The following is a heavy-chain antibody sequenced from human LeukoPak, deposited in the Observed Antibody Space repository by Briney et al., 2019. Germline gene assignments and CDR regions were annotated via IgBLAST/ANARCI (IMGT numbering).Heavy chain of an antibody. J-gene: IGHJ4*02. CDR3: AKDQRTMIVVVLVY. V-gene: IGHV3-23*01. CDR1: GGTFSSYG. CDR2: ISGSGGST. D-gene: IGHD3-22*01. Sequence: GGSLRLSCAASGGTFSSYGMSWVRQAPGEGLEWVAAISGSGGSTYYAYSVKGLFTSARDNSKNTLYLQMNSLRAEDTAVYYCAKDQRTMIVVVLVYWGQGTLVTVSS.